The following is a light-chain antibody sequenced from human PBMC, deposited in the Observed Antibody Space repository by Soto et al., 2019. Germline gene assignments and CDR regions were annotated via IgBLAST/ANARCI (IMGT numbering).Light chain of an antibody. CDR3: QQYNSYSWT. V-gene: IGKV1-5*03. CDR1: QSISSW. CDR2: KAS. J-gene: IGKJ1*01. Sequence: DIQMTQSPSTLSASVGDRVTITCLASQSISSWLAWYQQKPGKAPKLLIYKASSLESGVPSGFSGSGSGTEFTLTISSLQPDDFATYYCQQYNSYSWTFGQGAKVDIK.